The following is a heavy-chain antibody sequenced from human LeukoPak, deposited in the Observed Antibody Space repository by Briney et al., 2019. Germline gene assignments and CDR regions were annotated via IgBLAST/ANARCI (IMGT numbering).Heavy chain of an antibody. Sequence: GGSLRLSCAASGFTFSSYEMHWVRQGTGKGLEWVSSISSSSSYIYYADSVKGRFTISRDNAKNSLYLQMNSLRAEDTAVYYCAREGVWFGDPYGMDVWGQGTTVTVSS. CDR1: GFTFSSYE. CDR3: AREGVWFGDPYGMDV. V-gene: IGHV3-21*01. CDR2: ISSSSSYI. D-gene: IGHD3-10*01. J-gene: IGHJ6*02.